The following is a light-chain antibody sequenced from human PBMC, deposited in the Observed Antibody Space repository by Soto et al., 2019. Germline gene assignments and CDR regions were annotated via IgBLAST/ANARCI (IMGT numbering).Light chain of an antibody. CDR1: QSILYSSNNKNY. CDR3: QQYYNTPPT. V-gene: IGKV4-1*01. Sequence: DIVMTQSPDSLAVSLGERATINCKSSQSILYSSNNKNYLAWYQQKPGQPPKLLIYWASTRESGVPDRFSGSGSGTEFTLTISSLQAEDVAVYHCQQYYNTPPTFGQGTKVEIK. J-gene: IGKJ1*01. CDR2: WAS.